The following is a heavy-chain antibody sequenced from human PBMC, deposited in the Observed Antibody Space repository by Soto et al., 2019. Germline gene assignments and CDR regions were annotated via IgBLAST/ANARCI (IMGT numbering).Heavy chain of an antibody. D-gene: IGHD3-3*01. CDR2: IYYSGST. J-gene: IGHJ6*02. Sequence: SETLSLTCTVSGGSISSSSYYWGWIRQPPGKGLEWIGSIYYSGSTYYNPSLKSRVTISVDTSKNQFSLKLSSVTAADTAVYYCARRYDTIFGVVRYYYYYGMDVWGQGTTVTVSS. CDR3: ARRYDTIFGVVRYYYYYGMDV. V-gene: IGHV4-39*01. CDR1: GGSISSSSYY.